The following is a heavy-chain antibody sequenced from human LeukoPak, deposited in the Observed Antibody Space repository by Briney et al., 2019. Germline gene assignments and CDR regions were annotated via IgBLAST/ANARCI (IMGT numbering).Heavy chain of an antibody. CDR2: ISAYNGDT. V-gene: IGHV1-18*01. Sequence: GASVKVSCKASGYTRFGFTWVRQAPGQGLEWMGWISAYNGDTRYAQKFQGRVTMTRDTSISTAYMELSRLRSDDTAVYYCARARQQLVLVYYYYYMDVWGKGTTVTVSS. D-gene: IGHD6-13*01. CDR1: GYTRFG. CDR3: ARARQQLVLVYYYYYMDV. J-gene: IGHJ6*03.